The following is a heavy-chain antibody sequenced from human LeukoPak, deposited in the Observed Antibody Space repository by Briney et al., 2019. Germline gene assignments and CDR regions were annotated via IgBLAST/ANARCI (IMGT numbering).Heavy chain of an antibody. CDR3: ARDRAYYDILTGHAFDY. CDR1: GGTFSSYA. J-gene: IGHJ4*02. CDR2: IIPIFGTA. Sequence: SVKVSCKASGGTFSSYAIYWVRQAPGQGLEWTGRIIPIFGTANYAQKFQGRVTITTDESTSTAYMELSSLRSEDTAVYYCARDRAYYDILTGHAFDYWGQGTLVTVSS. V-gene: IGHV1-69*05. D-gene: IGHD3-9*01.